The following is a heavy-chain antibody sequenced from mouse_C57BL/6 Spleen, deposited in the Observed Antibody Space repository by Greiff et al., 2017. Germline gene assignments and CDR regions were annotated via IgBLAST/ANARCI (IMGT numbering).Heavy chain of an antibody. CDR3: ARSGGSSWFAY. Sequence: QVQLQQSGAELVKPGASVKMSCKASGYTFTSYWITWVKQRPGQGLEWIGDIYPGSGSTNYHEKFKSKATLTVDTSSSTAYMQLSSLTSEDSAVYYCARSGGSSWFAYWGQGTLVTVSA. CDR1: GYTFTSYW. J-gene: IGHJ3*01. V-gene: IGHV1-55*01. D-gene: IGHD1-1*01. CDR2: IYPGSGST.